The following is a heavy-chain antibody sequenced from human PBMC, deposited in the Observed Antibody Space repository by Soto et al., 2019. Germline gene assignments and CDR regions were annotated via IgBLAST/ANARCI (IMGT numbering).Heavy chain of an antibody. CDR1: GFTFSSNS. CDR3: ARADSADYDYIWGSYRYTSGGAFDI. D-gene: IGHD3-16*02. Sequence: EVQLVESGGSLVKPGGSLRLSCAASGFTFSSNSMNWVRQAPGKGLEWVSSISSSSSYIYYADSVKGRFTISRDNAKNSLYLQMNSLRAEDTAVYYCARADSADYDYIWGSYRYTSGGAFDIWGQGTMVTVSS. J-gene: IGHJ3*02. V-gene: IGHV3-21*01. CDR2: ISSSSSYI.